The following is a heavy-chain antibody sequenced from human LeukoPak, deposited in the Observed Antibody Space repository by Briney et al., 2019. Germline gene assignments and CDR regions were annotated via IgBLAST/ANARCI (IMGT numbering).Heavy chain of an antibody. Sequence: PSETLSLTCTVSDYSISSGYFWGWIRQPPGKGLEWIGTIYHSGSTYYNASLESRVTISVDTSKNQFSLKLSSVTAADTAVYYCARAYSSSWYFNWFDPWGQGTLVTVSS. V-gene: IGHV4-38-2*02. CDR2: IYHSGST. D-gene: IGHD6-13*01. CDR1: DYSISSGYF. CDR3: ARAYSSSWYFNWFDP. J-gene: IGHJ5*02.